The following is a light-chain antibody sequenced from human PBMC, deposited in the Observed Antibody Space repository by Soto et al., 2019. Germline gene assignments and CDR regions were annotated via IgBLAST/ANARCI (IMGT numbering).Light chain of an antibody. V-gene: IGKV3-15*01. CDR1: QSVSSN. J-gene: IGKJ1*01. Sequence: EIVMTQSPATLSVSPGERATISCRASQSVSSNLAWYQQKPGQAPTLLIYGASTRATGIPARFSGSGSGTEFTLTISSLQSEDFAVYYCQQYNNWPPTFGQGTKVDIK. CDR2: GAS. CDR3: QQYNNWPPT.